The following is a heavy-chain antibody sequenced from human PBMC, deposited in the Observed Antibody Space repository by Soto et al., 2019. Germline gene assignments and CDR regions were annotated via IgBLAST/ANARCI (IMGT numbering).Heavy chain of an antibody. V-gene: IGHV3-23*01. CDR2: IGGTGSDT. D-gene: IGHD1-26*01. CDR1: RFTFSDFA. Sequence: DVQLWECGGGLVQPGGSLTLSCAASRFTFSDFAMSWVRQAPGKGLEWVSSIGGTGSDTYYADSVKGRFTISRDNSRNTLFLQMDNLRDEDTAVYYCAKDAVPYNGKWDWFDSWGQGTLVTVSS. J-gene: IGHJ5*01. CDR3: AKDAVPYNGKWDWFDS.